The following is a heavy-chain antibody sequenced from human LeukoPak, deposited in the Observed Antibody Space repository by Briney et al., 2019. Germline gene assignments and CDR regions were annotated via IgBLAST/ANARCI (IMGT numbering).Heavy chain of an antibody. CDR1: LGAFKCLH. CDR2: GDHRGGT. CDR3: AKNGQSGFSFDP. D-gene: IGHD1-26*01. V-gene: IGHV4-34*01. Sequence: PSGTLSPTCAGYLGAFKCLHWSPIRPSPRKGPVWIGEGDHRGGTKYNPTLKGRVTISADSSKNQFSLKLNSVTAADTAVYYCAKNGQSGFSFDPWGQGTQVTVSS. J-gene: IGHJ5*02.